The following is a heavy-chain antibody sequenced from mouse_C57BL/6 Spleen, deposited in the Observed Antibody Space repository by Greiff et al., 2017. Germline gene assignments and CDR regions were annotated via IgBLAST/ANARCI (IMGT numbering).Heavy chain of an antibody. V-gene: IGHV2-6-1*01. CDR3: ARHGGDYSYAMDY. CDR1: GFSLTSYG. D-gene: IGHD2-13*01. Sequence: VKLVESGPGLVAPSQSLSITCTVSGFSLTSYGVHWVRQPPGKGLEWLVVIWSDGSTTYNSALKSRLSISKDNSKSQVFLKMNSLQTDDTAMYYCARHGGDYSYAMDYWGQGTSVTVSS. J-gene: IGHJ4*01. CDR2: IWSDGST.